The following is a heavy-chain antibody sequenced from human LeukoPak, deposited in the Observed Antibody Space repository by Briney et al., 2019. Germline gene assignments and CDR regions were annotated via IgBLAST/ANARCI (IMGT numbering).Heavy chain of an antibody. Sequence: QSGGSLRLSCAASGFTFSSYSMNWVRQAPGKGLEWVSYISSSSSTIYYADSVKGRFTISRDNAKNSLYLQMNSLRAEDTAIYYCARDRLVLRPRSSSDYWGQGTLVTVSS. CDR1: GFTFSSYS. J-gene: IGHJ4*02. D-gene: IGHD6-6*01. CDR3: ARDRLVLRPRSSSDY. V-gene: IGHV3-48*01. CDR2: ISSSSSTI.